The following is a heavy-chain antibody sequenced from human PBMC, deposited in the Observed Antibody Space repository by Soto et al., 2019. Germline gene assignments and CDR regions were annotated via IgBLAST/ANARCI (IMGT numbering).Heavy chain of an antibody. D-gene: IGHD3-9*01. CDR1: GVSIKTYY. V-gene: IGHV4-4*07. CDR3: ARDDYYDSNNWFDP. CDR2: IYTTGSA. J-gene: IGHJ5*02. Sequence: PSETLSLTCAVSGVSIKTYYWSWIRKPAGKGLEWIGRIYTTGSANHNPSLKSRVTMSVDTSKNQVSLKLTSVTAADAGVYYCARDDYYDSNNWFDPWGQEILVTVSS.